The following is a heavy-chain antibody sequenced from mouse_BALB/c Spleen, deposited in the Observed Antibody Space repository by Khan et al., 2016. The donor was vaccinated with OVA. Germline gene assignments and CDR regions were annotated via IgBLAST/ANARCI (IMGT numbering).Heavy chain of an antibody. D-gene: IGHD3-3*01. CDR3: ARDAGRY. Sequence: EVQLQQSGPELVKPGASVKISCKTSGYTFIEYTLHWVKQSHGKSLEWIGVINPKNGVTSYNQQFKGKATLTVDKSSSTAYMEFRSLTSEDSAVYYCARDAGRYWGQGTSVTVSS. V-gene: IGHV1-18*01. J-gene: IGHJ4*01. CDR2: INPKNGVT. CDR1: GYTFIEYT.